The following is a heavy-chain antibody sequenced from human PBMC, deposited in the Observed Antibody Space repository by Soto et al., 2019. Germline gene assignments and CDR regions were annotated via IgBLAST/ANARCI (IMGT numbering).Heavy chain of an antibody. CDR3: AKLPGIAVAGTEYYFDY. CDR2: ISSSGSTI. Sequence: PGGSLRLSCAASGFTFSSYEMNWVRQAPGKGLEWVSYISSSGSTIYYADSVKGRLTISRDNAKNSLYLQMNSLRAEDTAVYYCAKLPGIAVAGTEYYFDYWGQGTLVTVSA. V-gene: IGHV3-48*03. J-gene: IGHJ4*02. D-gene: IGHD6-19*01. CDR1: GFTFSSYE.